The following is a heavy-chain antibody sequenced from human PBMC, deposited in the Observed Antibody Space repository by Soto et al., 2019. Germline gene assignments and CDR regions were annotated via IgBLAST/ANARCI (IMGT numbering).Heavy chain of an antibody. V-gene: IGHV3-74*01. Sequence: EVQLVESGGGLVQPGGSLRLSCAASGFTFSSYWMHWVRQAPGKGLVWVSRINSDGSSTSYADSVKGRFTISRDNAKNTLYLQMNSLRAEDTAVYYCAREDYDFWSGYLPGWDYYYGMDVWGQGTTVTVSS. D-gene: IGHD3-3*01. CDR1: GFTFSSYW. CDR2: INSDGSST. CDR3: AREDYDFWSGYLPGWDYYYGMDV. J-gene: IGHJ6*02.